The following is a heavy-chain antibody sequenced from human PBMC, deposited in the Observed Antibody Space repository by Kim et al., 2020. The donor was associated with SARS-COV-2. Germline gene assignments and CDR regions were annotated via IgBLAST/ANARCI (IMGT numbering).Heavy chain of an antibody. D-gene: IGHD2-2*01. J-gene: IGHJ5*02. V-gene: IGHV4-30-2*04. CDR3: ARDGVVPAAAQKSSNWFDP. Sequence: SRVTISVDTSKNQFSLKLSSVTAADTAVYYCARDGVVPAAAQKSSNWFDPWGQGTLVTVSS.